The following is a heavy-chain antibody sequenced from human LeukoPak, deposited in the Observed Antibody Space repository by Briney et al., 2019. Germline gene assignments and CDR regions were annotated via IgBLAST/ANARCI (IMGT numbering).Heavy chain of an antibody. CDR2: FDPEDGET. J-gene: IGHJ3*02. Sequence: ASVKVSCKVSGYTLTELSMHWVRQAPGKGLEWMGGFDPEDGETIYAQKFQGRVTMTEDTSTDTAYMALSSLRSEDTAVYYCATVGSLRDGYNYGAFDIWGQGTMVTVSS. CDR1: GYTLTELS. D-gene: IGHD5-24*01. V-gene: IGHV1-24*01. CDR3: ATVGSLRDGYNYGAFDI.